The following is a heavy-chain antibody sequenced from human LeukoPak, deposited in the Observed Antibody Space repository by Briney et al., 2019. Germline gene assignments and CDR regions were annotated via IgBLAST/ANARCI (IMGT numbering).Heavy chain of an antibody. J-gene: IGHJ6*03. CDR1: GFTVSSNY. Sequence: GRSLRLSCAASGFTVSSNYMSWVRQAPGKGLEWVSVIYSGGSTYYADSVKGRFTISRDNAKNSLYLQMNSLRAEDTAVYYCAKMGKTENHYGSGRFAYYHYMDVWGKGTTVTISS. CDR2: IYSGGST. D-gene: IGHD3-10*01. V-gene: IGHV3-53*01. CDR3: AKMGKTENHYGSGRFAYYHYMDV.